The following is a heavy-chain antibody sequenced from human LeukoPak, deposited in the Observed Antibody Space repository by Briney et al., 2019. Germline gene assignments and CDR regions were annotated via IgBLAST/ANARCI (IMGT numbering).Heavy chain of an antibody. D-gene: IGHD6-19*01. CDR3: ARTTGYSSPGDI. CDR2: IYYSGST. Sequence: NPSETLSLTCTVSGGSISSYYWSWIRQPPGKGLEWIGYIYYSGSTSYNPSLKSRVTISVDTSKNRFSLKLSSVTAADTAVYYCARTTGYSSPGDIWGQGTMVTVSS. CDR1: GGSISSYY. J-gene: IGHJ3*02. V-gene: IGHV4-59*08.